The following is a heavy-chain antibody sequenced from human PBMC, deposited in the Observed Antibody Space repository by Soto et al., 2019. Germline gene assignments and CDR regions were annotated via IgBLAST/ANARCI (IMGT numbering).Heavy chain of an antibody. CDR3: ARGSRYSSSWYWFDP. CDR2: IYYSGST. D-gene: IGHD6-13*01. J-gene: IGHJ5*02. Sequence: SETLSLTCTVSGGSISSSSYYWGWIRQPPGKGLEWIGSIYYSGSTYYNPSLKSRVTISVDTSKNQFSLKLSSVTAADTAVYYCARGSRYSSSWYWFDPWGQGTLVTVSS. V-gene: IGHV4-39*01. CDR1: GGSISSSSYY.